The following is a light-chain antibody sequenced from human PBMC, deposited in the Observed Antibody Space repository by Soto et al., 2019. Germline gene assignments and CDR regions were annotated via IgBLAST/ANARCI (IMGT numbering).Light chain of an antibody. V-gene: IGKV3-11*01. J-gene: IGKJ3*01. CDR2: ATS. CDR1: QSVGSY. CDR3: QQRTNWLFS. Sequence: EIVLTQSPATLSLSPGERATLSCRASQSVGSYLAWYQQKPGQAPRLLIYATSNRATGIPGRFSGSGFGTAFTLTIGSLEPEDFAVYYFQQRTNWLFSFGPGTKVDIK.